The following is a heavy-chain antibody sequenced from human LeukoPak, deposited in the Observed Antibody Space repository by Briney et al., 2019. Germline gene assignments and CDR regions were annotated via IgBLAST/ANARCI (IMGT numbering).Heavy chain of an antibody. CDR1: GFTFKDYW. Sequence: PGGSLRLSCAASGFTFKDYWMSWVRQAPGKGPEWVANINKEGNEEHFVDSVKGRFTVSRDNAKNSLFLQMNSLRVEDTAVYYCATYDNWVAGDVWGQGTTVCVSS. CDR3: ATYDNWVAGDV. D-gene: IGHD1-1*01. V-gene: IGHV3-7*01. J-gene: IGHJ6*02. CDR2: INKEGNEE.